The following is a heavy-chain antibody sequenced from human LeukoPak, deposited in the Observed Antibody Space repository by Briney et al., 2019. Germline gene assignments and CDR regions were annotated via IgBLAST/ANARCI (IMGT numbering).Heavy chain of an antibody. CDR3: ARGGYGYNWFDP. CDR2: IIPILGIA. CDR1: GGTFSSYA. J-gene: IGHJ5*02. D-gene: IGHD5-12*01. V-gene: IGHV1-69*04. Sequence: GASVTVSCKASGGTFSSYAISWVRQAPGQGLEWMGRIIPILGIANYAQKFQGRVTITADKSTSTAYMELSSLRSEDTAVYYCARGGYGYNWFDPWGQGTLVTVSS.